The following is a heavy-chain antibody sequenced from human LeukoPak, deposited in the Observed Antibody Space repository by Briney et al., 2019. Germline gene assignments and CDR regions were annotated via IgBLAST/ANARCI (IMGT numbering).Heavy chain of an antibody. CDR2: INPNSGGT. Sequence: ASVKVSCKASGYTFTGYYMHWVRQAPGQGLEWMGWINPNSGGTNYAQKFQGRVTMTRDTSISTAYMELSRLRSDDTAVYYCARVPYYYDSSGYYSAWGQGTLVTVSS. CDR1: GYTFTGYY. D-gene: IGHD3-22*01. CDR3: ARVPYYYDSSGYYSA. J-gene: IGHJ4*02. V-gene: IGHV1-2*02.